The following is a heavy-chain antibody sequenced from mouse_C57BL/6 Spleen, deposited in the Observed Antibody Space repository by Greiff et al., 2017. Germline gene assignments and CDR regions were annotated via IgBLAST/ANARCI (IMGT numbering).Heavy chain of an antibody. D-gene: IGHD2-1*01. V-gene: IGHV1-50*01. CDR2: IDPSDGYT. CDR3: ARGMVPSIAY. J-gene: IGHJ4*01. CDR1: GYTFTSYW. Sequence: QVQLQQPGAELVKPGASVKLSCKASGYTFTSYWMHWVKQRPGQGLEWIGEIDPSDGYTKYNQKFKGKATLTVDTSSSTAYMQLSSLTSEDSAVYYCARGMVPSIAYWGQGTSVTVAS.